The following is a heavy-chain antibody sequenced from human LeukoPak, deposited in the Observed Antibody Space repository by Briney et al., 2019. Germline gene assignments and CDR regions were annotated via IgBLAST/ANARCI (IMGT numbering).Heavy chain of an antibody. CDR1: GYTFTDYY. D-gene: IGHD1-26*01. CDR2: IHPNSGDT. Sequence: ASVKVSCKASGYTFTDYYIHWVRRAPGQGLEWMGLIHPNSGDTYYAQKVRGRVTMTRDTSITTAYMELDRITSDDTAVYYCGRDYSGSYTHWAQGTLVTISS. CDR3: GRDYSGSYTH. J-gene: IGHJ4*02. V-gene: IGHV1-2*06.